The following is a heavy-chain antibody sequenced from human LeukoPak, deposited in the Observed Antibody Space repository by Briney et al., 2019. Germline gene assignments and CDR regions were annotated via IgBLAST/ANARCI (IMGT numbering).Heavy chain of an antibody. CDR1: GYTLTELS. D-gene: IGHD3-9*01. CDR2: FDPEHGKT. Sequence: ASVKVSCKASGYTLTELSMHWVRQAPGKGLEWMGGFDPEHGKTIYAQKFQGRVTMTEDTSTDTAYMELSSLRSEDTAVYYCARRPSEYYDILTGYYRSEFDYWGQGTLVTVSS. J-gene: IGHJ4*02. V-gene: IGHV1-24*01. CDR3: ARRPSEYYDILTGYYRSEFDY.